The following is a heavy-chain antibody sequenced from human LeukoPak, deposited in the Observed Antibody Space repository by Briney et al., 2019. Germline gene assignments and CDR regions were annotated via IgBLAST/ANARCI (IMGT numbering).Heavy chain of an antibody. J-gene: IGHJ4*02. CDR3: AKTGCGTTGCAYSFDF. D-gene: IGHD1-1*01. CDR2: ITISGKTA. V-gene: IGHV3-23*01. Sequence: GGSLKLSCLASGFTFSKFAMSWVGQAPGKGLEWVSGITISGKTAYYADSVKGRFTISRDNFKNTLYLQMNSLRAEDTAVYYCAKTGCGTTGCAYSFDFWGQGTVVTVSS. CDR1: GFTFSKFA.